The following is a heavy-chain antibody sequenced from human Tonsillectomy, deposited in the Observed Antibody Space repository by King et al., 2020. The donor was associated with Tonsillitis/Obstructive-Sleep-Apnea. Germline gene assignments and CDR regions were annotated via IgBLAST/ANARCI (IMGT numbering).Heavy chain of an antibody. CDR2: MYYSGRT. CDR1: GGSISSSSYY. Sequence: LQLQESGPGLVKPSETLSLTCTVSGGSISSSSYYWGWIRQPPGKGLEWIGSMYYSGRTYYNPSLKSRVTISADTSKNQFSLKLSSVTAADTAVYYCARLHHYYDSSGYYQVDSWGQGNLVTVSS. D-gene: IGHD3-22*01. CDR3: ARLHHYYDSSGYYQVDS. J-gene: IGHJ4*02. V-gene: IGHV4-39*01.